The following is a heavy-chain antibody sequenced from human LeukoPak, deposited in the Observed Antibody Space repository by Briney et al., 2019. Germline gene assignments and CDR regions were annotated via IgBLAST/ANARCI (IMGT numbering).Heavy chain of an antibody. J-gene: IGHJ3*01. V-gene: IGHV3-48*02. CDR3: VRDRDYAFDF. CDR1: GFTFSYYS. Sequence: GGSLRLSCAASGFTFSYYSMNWARQAPGQGLEWISYSNTDGTISYADSVKGRFTISRDNAENSLYLQMNSLRDEDTAVYFCVRDRDYAFDFWGQGTMVTVSS. CDR2: SNTDGTI.